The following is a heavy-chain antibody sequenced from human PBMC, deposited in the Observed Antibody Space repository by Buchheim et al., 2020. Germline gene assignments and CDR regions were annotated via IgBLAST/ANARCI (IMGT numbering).Heavy chain of an antibody. D-gene: IGHD3-22*01. CDR3: AKSAENYYDSSGYDEPDY. CDR2: ISYDGSNK. Sequence: QVQLVESGGGVVQPGKSLRLSCAASGFTFSSYSMHWVRQAPGKGLQGVAVISYDGSNKYYADSVKGRFTISRDNSKNTLYLQMNSLRAEDTAVYYCAKSAENYYDSSGYDEPDYWGQGTL. J-gene: IGHJ4*02. V-gene: IGHV3-30*18. CDR1: GFTFSSYS.